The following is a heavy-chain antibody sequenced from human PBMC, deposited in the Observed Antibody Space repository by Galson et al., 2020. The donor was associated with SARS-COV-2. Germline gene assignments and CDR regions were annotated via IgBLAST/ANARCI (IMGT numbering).Heavy chain of an antibody. CDR2: IYREGNST. J-gene: IGHJ4*02. Sequence: ALHGESPKISCAAPGFTFSSYWKPWVRQAPGKGPVWVSRIYREGNSTSYADSLKGRFTIPRDNAKNTLYLQMNSLGAEDTAVYYCGRGGMGNDYFDYWGQGTLVTVSS. D-gene: IGHD7-27*01. V-gene: IGHV3-74*01. CDR1: GFTFSSYW. CDR3: GRGGMGNDYFDY.